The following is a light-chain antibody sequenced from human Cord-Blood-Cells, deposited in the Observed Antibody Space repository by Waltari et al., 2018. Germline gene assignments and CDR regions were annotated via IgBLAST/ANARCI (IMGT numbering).Light chain of an antibody. Sequence: QSALTQPASVSGSPGQSITISCPGTSSDVGGYNYVSWYQQHPGKAPKLMIYDVSKRPSGVSNRFSGSKSGNTASLTISGLQAEDEADYYCSSYTSSPVFGGGTKLTVL. V-gene: IGLV2-14*01. CDR1: SSDVGGYNY. CDR3: SSYTSSPV. J-gene: IGLJ2*01. CDR2: DVS.